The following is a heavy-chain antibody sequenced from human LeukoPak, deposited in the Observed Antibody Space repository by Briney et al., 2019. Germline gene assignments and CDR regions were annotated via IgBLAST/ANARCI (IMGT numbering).Heavy chain of an antibody. D-gene: IGHD3-22*01. CDR3: AKGTTTYYYDSSGYYFMDY. J-gene: IGHJ4*02. V-gene: IGHV3-23*01. CDR2: ISGSGGST. CDR1: GFTFSSYA. Sequence: PGGSLRLSCAASGFTFSSYAMNWVRQAPGKGLEWVSAISGSGGSTYHADSVKGRFTISRDDSKNTLYLQMNSLRAEDTAVYYCAKGTTTYYYDSSGYYFMDYWGQGTLVTASS.